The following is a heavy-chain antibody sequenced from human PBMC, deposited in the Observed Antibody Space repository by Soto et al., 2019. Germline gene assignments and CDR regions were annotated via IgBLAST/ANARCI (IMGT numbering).Heavy chain of an antibody. J-gene: IGHJ5*02. D-gene: IGHD7-27*01. CDR3: TTMGKVS. CDR2: IKSKTDGGTT. V-gene: IGHV3-15*01. CDR1: GFTFSNAW. Sequence: EVQLVESGGGLVKPGGSLRLSCAASGFTFSNAWVSWVRQAPGKGLEWVARIKSKTDGGTTDYAAPVKGRFTISRDDSRDTVYLQMNSLNTGDTAVYYCTTMGKVSWGQGTLVTVSS.